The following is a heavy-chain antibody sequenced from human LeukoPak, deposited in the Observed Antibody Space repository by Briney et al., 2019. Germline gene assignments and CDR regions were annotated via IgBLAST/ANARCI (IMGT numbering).Heavy chain of an antibody. CDR3: ARRPRYCSGGSCNRGSFDY. CDR1: GGSINNGGYY. J-gene: IGHJ4*02. Sequence: PSETLSLTCTVSGGSINNGGYYWSWIRQHPGKGLEWIGYIYYSGSSYYNPSLRSRVTISVDTSKNHFSLKLSSVTAADTAVYYCARRPRYCSGGSCNRGSFDYWGQGTLVTVSS. V-gene: IGHV4-31*03. CDR2: IYYSGSS. D-gene: IGHD2-15*01.